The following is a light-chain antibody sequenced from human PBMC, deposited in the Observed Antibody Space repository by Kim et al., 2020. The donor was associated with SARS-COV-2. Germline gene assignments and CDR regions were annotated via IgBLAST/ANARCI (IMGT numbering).Light chain of an antibody. CDR1: SSNIGSNS. J-gene: IGLJ3*02. Sequence: ELTQPPSASGTPGQSVTIACSGSSSNIGSNSVYWYQQLPGTAPKLIIYINSQRPSGVPDRVSGSKSGTSASLVISGLRSEDEADYYCAAWDDRMSAWVFGGGTKLTVL. V-gene: IGLV1-47*01. CDR3: AAWDDRMSAWV. CDR2: INS.